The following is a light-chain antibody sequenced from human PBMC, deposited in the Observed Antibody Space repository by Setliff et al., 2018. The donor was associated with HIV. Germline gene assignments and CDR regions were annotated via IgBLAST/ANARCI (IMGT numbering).Light chain of an antibody. CDR2: EVR. J-gene: IGLJ1*01. CDR3: SSYAITNTLP. CDR1: SRDVGGYNY. V-gene: IGLV2-14*01. Sequence: QSALTQPAAVSGSPGQSITISCTGTSRDVGGYNYVSWYQQQHGKAPKLIIYEVRNRPSGVSNRFSGSKSGNTASLTISGLQTEDEADYYCSSYAITNTLPFGTGTKVTVL.